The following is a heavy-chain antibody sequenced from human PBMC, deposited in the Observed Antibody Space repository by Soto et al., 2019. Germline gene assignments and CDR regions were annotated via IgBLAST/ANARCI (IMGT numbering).Heavy chain of an antibody. V-gene: IGHV4-39*01. D-gene: IGHD2-2*01. CDR2: FHYSENT. CDR3: ARLGGYCSSTKCYGYYGMDV. J-gene: IGHJ6*02. Sequence: SDTLSLTCTVSRGSISSGPSSWGWIRQPPGEGLEWIGTFHYSENTYYNPSLESRVTISVDTSKNQFSLKVSSVTVADTAVYFCARLGGYCSSTKCYGYYGMDVWGQGTTVT. CDR1: RGSISSGPSS.